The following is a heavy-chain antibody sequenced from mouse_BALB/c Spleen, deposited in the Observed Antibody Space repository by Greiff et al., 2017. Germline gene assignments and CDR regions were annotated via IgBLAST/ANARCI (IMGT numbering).Heavy chain of an antibody. Sequence: QVQLQQSGAELAKPGASVKMSCKASGYTFTSYCVHWVKQRPGQGLEWIGYINPSTGSTEYNQKFKDKATLTADKSSSTAYMKLSSLTSEDSAVYYCARGYRYSTGSSYFDYWGQGTTLTVSS. CDR3: ARGYRYSTGSSYFDY. CDR1: GYTFTSYC. V-gene: IGHV1-7*01. D-gene: IGHD1-1*01. CDR2: INPSTGST. J-gene: IGHJ2*01.